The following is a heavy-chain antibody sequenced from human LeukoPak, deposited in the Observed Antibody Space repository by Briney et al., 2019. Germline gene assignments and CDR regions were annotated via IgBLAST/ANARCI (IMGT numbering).Heavy chain of an antibody. CDR3: ARDYYDSSGYYPP. CDR1: GGSISSGSYY. Sequence: PSQTLSLTCTVSGGSISSGSYYWSWIRQPAGKGLEWIGRIYTSGSTNYNPSLKSRVTISVDTSKNQFSLKLSSVTAADTAVYYCARDYYDSSGYYPPWGQGTLVTVSS. J-gene: IGHJ5*02. D-gene: IGHD3-22*01. CDR2: IYTSGST. V-gene: IGHV4-61*02.